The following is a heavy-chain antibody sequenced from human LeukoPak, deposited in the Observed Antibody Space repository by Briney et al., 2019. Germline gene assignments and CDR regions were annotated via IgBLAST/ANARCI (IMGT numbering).Heavy chain of an antibody. D-gene: IGHD2-15*01. CDR1: GFTFSDYW. Sequence: PGRSLRLSCVASGFTFSDYWMHWVSQAPGKGLLWVSRISRDGSFTNYADSVKGRFTISRDNAKNTLYLQMSSLRVEDTALYYCAKEDHAGGYFDYWGRGTLVPVSS. CDR2: ISRDGSFT. V-gene: IGHV3-74*01. J-gene: IGHJ4*02. CDR3: AKEDHAGGYFDY.